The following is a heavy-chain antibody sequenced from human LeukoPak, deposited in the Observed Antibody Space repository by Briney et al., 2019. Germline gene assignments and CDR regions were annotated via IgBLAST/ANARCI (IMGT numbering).Heavy chain of an antibody. CDR3: ARHTAKAYSSSSDWFDP. D-gene: IGHD6-6*01. CDR1: GGSISISY. CDR2: IYSGGTT. J-gene: IGHJ5*02. Sequence: PSETLSLTCTVSGGSISISYWSWIRQPPGKGLDWIGYIYSGGTTSYNPSLKSRVTISVDTSKNQFFLNLDSVTAADTAVYYCARHTAKAYSSSSDWFDPWGQGTLVTVSS. V-gene: IGHV4-4*09.